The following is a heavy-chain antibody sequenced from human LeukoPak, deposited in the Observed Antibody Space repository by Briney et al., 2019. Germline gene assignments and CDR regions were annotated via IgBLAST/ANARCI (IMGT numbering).Heavy chain of an antibody. V-gene: IGHV4-4*07. CDR2: ISITEGT. CDR3: ARLRRDINDWYADDC. J-gene: IGHJ4*02. CDR1: GGSVNTYY. Sequence: NPSETLSLTCSVSGGSVNTYYWSWIRQSAGKGLEWIGRISITEGTNYNPSLKGRVSMSVDASKNQVSLKLGSVTAADTAVYYCARLRRDINDWYADDCWGQGTLVTVSS. D-gene: IGHD6-19*01.